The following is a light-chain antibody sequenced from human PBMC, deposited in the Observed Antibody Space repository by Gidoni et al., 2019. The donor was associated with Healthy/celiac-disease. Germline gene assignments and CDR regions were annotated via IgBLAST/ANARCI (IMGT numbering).Light chain of an antibody. CDR3: QQYGSSSIT. CDR2: GAS. J-gene: IGKJ5*01. Sequence: IVLTQSPGTLSLSPGERATLSCRASQSVSSSYLAWYQQKPGQAPRLLIYGASSRATGIPDRFSGSGSGTDFTLTISRLEPKDFAVYYCQQYGSSSITFGQGTRLEIK. CDR1: QSVSSSY. V-gene: IGKV3-20*01.